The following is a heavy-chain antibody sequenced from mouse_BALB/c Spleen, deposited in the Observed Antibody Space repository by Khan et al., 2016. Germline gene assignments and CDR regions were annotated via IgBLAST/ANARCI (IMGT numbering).Heavy chain of an antibody. CDR3: VRPFGDCFAY. CDR2: IDPENDYT. CDR1: GYTFSRYV. J-gene: IGHJ3*01. Sequence: VQLQQSGPELVKPGASVKMSCKTSGYTFSRYVIHWVKQKPGQGLEWIGYIDPENDYTKYNEKFKGKATLTSDKSSNTAYMDLSSLTSEDSAAYSCVRPFGDCFAYWGQGTLVTVSA. V-gene: IGHV1S136*01.